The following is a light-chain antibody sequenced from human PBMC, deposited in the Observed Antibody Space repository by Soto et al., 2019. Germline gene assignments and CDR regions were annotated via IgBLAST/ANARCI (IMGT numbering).Light chain of an antibody. CDR2: EVS. V-gene: IGLV2-14*01. J-gene: IGLJ1*01. CDR3: SSYTSSSIDYV. CDR1: SSDVGGYNY. Sequence: QAVVTQPASVSGSPGQSITISCTGTSSDVGGYNYVSWYQQHPGKAPKLMIYEVSNRPSGVSHRFSGSKSGNTASLTISGLQAEDEAYYYCSSYTSSSIDYVFGTGTKLTVL.